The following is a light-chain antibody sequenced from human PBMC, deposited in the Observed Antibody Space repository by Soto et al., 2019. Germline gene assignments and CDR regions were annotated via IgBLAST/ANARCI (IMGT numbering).Light chain of an antibody. J-gene: IGKJ4*01. V-gene: IGKV3-11*01. CDR3: QHRRNWPLT. Sequence: EIVLTQSPGTLSLSPGETATLSCRASQSVNNQLAWYQQKPGQAPRLLIYDASTRATGIPARISGSGSGADFTLTISSLVPEDFAVYYCQHRRNWPLTFGGGTKVDIK. CDR2: DAS. CDR1: QSVNNQ.